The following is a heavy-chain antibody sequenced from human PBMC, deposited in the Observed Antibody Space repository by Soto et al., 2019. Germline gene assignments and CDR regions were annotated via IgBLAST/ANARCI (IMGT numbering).Heavy chain of an antibody. D-gene: IGHD6-19*01. CDR2: IYYSGST. Sequence: SGTLSLTCTVSGGSISSYYWSWIRQPPGKGLEWIGYIYYSGSTNYNPSLKSRVTISVDTSKNQFSLKLSSVTAADTTVYYCARVHSSGWYGTDYYYYGMDVWGQGATDTVSS. V-gene: IGHV4-59*01. CDR3: ARVHSSGWYGTDYYYYGMDV. J-gene: IGHJ6*02. CDR1: GGSISSYY.